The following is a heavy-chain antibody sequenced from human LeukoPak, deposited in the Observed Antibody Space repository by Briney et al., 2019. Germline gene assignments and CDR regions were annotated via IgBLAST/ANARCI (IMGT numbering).Heavy chain of an antibody. CDR3: ARSSYGSGSKPYWVDY. J-gene: IGHJ4*02. Sequence: SETLSLTCTVSGGSISSSSYYWAWIRQPPGKGLEYIGSYSGSTYYNPSLKSRVTISVDTSKKQFSLKLSSVTAADTAVYYCARSSYGSGSKPYWVDYWGQGTLVTVSS. D-gene: IGHD3-10*01. V-gene: IGHV4-39*01. CDR1: GGSISSSSYY. CDR2: YSGST.